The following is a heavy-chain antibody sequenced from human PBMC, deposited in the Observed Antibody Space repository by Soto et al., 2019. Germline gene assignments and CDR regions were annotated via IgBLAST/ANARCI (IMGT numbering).Heavy chain of an antibody. CDR2: IYYSGST. CDR3: ARLTRDAFDI. J-gene: IGHJ3*02. Sequence: NPSETLSLTCTVPGGSISSYYWSWIRQPPGKGLEWIGYIYYSGSTNYNPSLKSRVTISVDTSKNQFSLELSSVTAADTAVYYCARLTRDAFDIWGQGTMVTVSS. CDR1: GGSISSYY. V-gene: IGHV4-59*01. D-gene: IGHD3-9*01.